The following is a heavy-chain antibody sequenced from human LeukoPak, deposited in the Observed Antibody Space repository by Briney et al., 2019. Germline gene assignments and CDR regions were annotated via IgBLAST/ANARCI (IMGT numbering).Heavy chain of an antibody. V-gene: IGHV3-23*01. Sequence: GGSLRLSCAASGFTFSGSAMSWVRQAPGKGLEWVSSISGSGSGGSTYYADSVKGRFTISRDNSKNTLYLQMNSLRAEDTAVYYCAKSGYNRFDYWGQGTLVTVSS. CDR3: AKSGYNRFDY. J-gene: IGHJ4*02. CDR2: ISGSGSGGST. CDR1: GFTFSGSA. D-gene: IGHD5-24*01.